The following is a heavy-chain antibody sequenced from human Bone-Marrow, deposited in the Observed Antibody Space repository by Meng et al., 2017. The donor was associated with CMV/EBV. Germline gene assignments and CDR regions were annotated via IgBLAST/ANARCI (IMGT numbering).Heavy chain of an antibody. J-gene: IGHJ4*02. Sequence: GGSLRLSCAVSGFTFSDHYMDWVRQAPGKGLEWVGRTKNKVNSYTTEYAASVKGRFTISRDDSRSSLYLQMNSLKTEDTAVYYCSSMQFGMVTYWGQGTLVTDSS. CDR2: TKNKVNSYTT. CDR3: SSMQFGMVTY. D-gene: IGHD3-3*01. CDR1: GFTFSDHY. V-gene: IGHV3-72*01.